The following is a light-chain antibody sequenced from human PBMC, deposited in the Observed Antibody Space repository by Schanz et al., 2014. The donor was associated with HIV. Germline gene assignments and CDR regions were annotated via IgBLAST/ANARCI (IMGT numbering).Light chain of an antibody. CDR2: EVD. Sequence: QSALTQPPSASGSPGETVTISCTGSSSDIGHYNYVSWYQHLPGKAPKLLIAEVDKRPSGVPVRFSGSKSGNTASLTISGLQAEDEADYYCSSYTTSSTLVFRGGTKLTVL. CDR3: SSYTTSSTLV. CDR1: SSDIGHYNY. J-gene: IGLJ2*01. V-gene: IGLV2-8*01.